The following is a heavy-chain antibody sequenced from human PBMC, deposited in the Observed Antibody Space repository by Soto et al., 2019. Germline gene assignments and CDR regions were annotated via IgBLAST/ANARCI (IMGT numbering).Heavy chain of an antibody. CDR1: GGPISSDS. V-gene: IGHV4-59*01. J-gene: IGHJ5*02. CDR2: MYNSGST. Sequence: SETLSLTCTVSGGPISSDSWSWIRQPPGKALEWIGYMYNSGSTIYNPSLKSRVTISVDTSKNHFSLKLSSVTAADTAVYYCARAQTFDYYGSGTYFHWFDPWGQGTLVTSPQ. D-gene: IGHD3-10*01. CDR3: ARAQTFDYYGSGTYFHWFDP.